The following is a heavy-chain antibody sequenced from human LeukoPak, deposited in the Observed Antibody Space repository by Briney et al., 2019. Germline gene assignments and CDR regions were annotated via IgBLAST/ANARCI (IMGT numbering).Heavy chain of an antibody. J-gene: IGHJ4*02. Sequence: ASVKVSCKASGYTFTSYGISWVRQAPGQGLEWMGWISAYNGNTNYAQKLQGRVTMTTDTSTSTAYMELRSLRSDDTAVYYCARDSSGYYYFPYFDYWGQGTLVTVSS. CDR1: GYTFTSYG. CDR2: ISAYNGNT. CDR3: ARDSSGYYYFPYFDY. V-gene: IGHV1-18*01. D-gene: IGHD3-22*01.